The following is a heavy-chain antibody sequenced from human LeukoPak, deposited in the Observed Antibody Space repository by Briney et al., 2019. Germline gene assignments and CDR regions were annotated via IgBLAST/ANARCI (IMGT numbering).Heavy chain of an antibody. V-gene: IGHV3-53*01. CDR1: GFSVSSNH. CDR2: LYTDGTT. Sequence: GGSLRLSCAASGFSVSSNHMSWVRQAPGMGLEWVSLLYTDGTTHYADAVKGRFTISRDKSKNTLYLKMNSLRAEDTAVYHCARSRDILRYKYAIDVWGQGTTVTVSS. CDR3: ARSRDILRYKYAIDV. J-gene: IGHJ6*02. D-gene: IGHD3-9*01.